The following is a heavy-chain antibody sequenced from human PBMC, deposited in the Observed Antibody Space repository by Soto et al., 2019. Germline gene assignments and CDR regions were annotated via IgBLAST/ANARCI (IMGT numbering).Heavy chain of an antibody. V-gene: IGHV1-18*01. CDR1: GGTFTNYA. CDR3: ASSTVSPGAFDI. J-gene: IGHJ3*02. D-gene: IGHD4-17*01. CDR2: IIPIFGNT. Sequence: SVKVSCKASGGTFTNYAFSWVRQAPGQGLEWLGGIIPIFGNTNYAQKLQGRVTMTTDTSTSTAYMELRSLRSDDTAVYYCASSTVSPGAFDIWGQGTMVTVSS.